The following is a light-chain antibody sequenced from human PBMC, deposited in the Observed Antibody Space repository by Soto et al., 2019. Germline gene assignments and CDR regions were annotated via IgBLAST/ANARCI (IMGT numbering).Light chain of an antibody. CDR2: DAS. CDR1: QSISSW. J-gene: IGKJ4*01. V-gene: IGKV1-5*01. CDR3: QQYDNWPSVT. Sequence: DIQMTQSPSTLSASVGDRVTITCRASQSISSWLAWYQQKPGKAPKLLIYDASSLESGVPSRFSGSGSGTEFTLTISSLQPDDFAVYYCQQYDNWPSVTFGGGTKVDIK.